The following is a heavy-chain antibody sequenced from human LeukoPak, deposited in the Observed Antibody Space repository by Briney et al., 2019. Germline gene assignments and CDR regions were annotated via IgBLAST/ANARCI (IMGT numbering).Heavy chain of an antibody. J-gene: IGHJ4*02. V-gene: IGHV3-23*01. CDR3: AKDQAIVVVPAASPDY. CDR2: ISGSGGNT. CDR1: GFTFSSYA. D-gene: IGHD2-2*01. Sequence: PGGSLRLSCAASGFTFSSYAMSWVRQAPGKGLEWVSAISGSGGNTYYADSVKGRFTISRDNSKNTLYLHMNSLRAEDTAVYYCAKDQAIVVVPAASPDYWGQGTLVTVSS.